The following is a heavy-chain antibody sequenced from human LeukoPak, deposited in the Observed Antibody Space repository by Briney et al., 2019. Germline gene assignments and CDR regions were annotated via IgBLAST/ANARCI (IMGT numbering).Heavy chain of an antibody. J-gene: IGHJ4*02. Sequence: ASVKVSCKICGYTLTELSMQWVRQAPGKGREGMGGFDPEDGETIYAQKFQGRVTMTPHTSPHTPYIDLSSLRPEDTPLYYCATGSPMPIWSGSYSLDYWPQGTLVTLSS. CDR3: ATGSPMPIWSGSYSLDY. D-gene: IGHD3-3*01. V-gene: IGHV1-24*01. CDR1: GYTLTELS. CDR2: FDPEDGET.